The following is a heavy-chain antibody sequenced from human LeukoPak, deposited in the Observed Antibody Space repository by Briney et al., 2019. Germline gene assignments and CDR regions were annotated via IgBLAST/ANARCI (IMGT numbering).Heavy chain of an antibody. D-gene: IGHD6-13*01. J-gene: IGHJ6*03. CDR3: ARLGSSSLYYYYYMDV. CDR2: ISAYNGNT. CDR1: GYTFTSYY. V-gene: IGHV1-18*04. Sequence: ASVKVSCKASGYTFTSYYMHWVRQAPGQGLEWMGWISAYNGNTNYAQKLQGRVTMTTDTSTSTAYMELRSLRSDDTAVYYCARLGSSSLYYYYYMDVWGKGTTVTVSS.